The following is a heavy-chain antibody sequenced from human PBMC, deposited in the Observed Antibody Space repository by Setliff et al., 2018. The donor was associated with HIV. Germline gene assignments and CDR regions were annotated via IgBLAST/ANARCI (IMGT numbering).Heavy chain of an antibody. V-gene: IGHV1-2*06. D-gene: IGHD3-22*01. CDR3: ARPGYYDSSGPYAFDI. Sequence: ASVKVSCKASGYTFTGYYMHWVRQAPGQGLEWMGRINPNSGGTNYAQKFQGRVTMTRDTFISTAYMELSRLRSDDTAVYYCARPGYYDSSGPYAFDIWGQGTKVTVSS. CDR1: GYTFTGYY. J-gene: IGHJ3*02. CDR2: INPNSGGT.